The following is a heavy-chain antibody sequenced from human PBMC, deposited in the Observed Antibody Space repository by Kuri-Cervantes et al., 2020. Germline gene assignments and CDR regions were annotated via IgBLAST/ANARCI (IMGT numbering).Heavy chain of an antibody. CDR3: ARYGNYHGSGSLSNWFDP. D-gene: IGHD3-10*01. CDR1: GGSFSGYY. Sequence: SETLSLTCAVYGGSFSGYYWSWIRQPPGKGLEWIGYIYYSGSTNYNPSLKSRVTISVDTSKNQFSLKLSSVTAADTAVYYCARYGNYHGSGSLSNWFDPWGQGTLVTVSS. V-gene: IGHV4-59*01. J-gene: IGHJ5*02. CDR2: IYYSGST.